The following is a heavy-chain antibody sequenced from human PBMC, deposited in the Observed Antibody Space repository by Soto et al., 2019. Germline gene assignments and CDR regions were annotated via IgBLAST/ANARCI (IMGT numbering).Heavy chain of an antibody. D-gene: IGHD3-22*01. Sequence: WGSLRLSCVASGFDFSSHAMHWVRQAPGKGLEWVAVVWFDGNNKFYADSVKGRFSISRDNSRKMTFLEMTSLRAEDTAIYYCARDIVDITIVPHAMSFDIWGQGTRVTVSS. J-gene: IGHJ1*01. V-gene: IGHV3-33*01. CDR2: VWFDGNNK. CDR3: ARDIVDITIVPHAMSFDI. CDR1: GFDFSSHA.